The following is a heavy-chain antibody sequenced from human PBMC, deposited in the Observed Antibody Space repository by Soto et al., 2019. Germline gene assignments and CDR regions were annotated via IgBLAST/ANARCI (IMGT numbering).Heavy chain of an antibody. V-gene: IGHV4-59*01. CDR3: ARSTGYGDSYFDY. Sequence: PSETLSLTCTVSGGPISTYYWNWIRQPPGKGLEWIGYIYYSRSTNYNPSLKSRVSISGDTSKNQLSLKLSSVTAADTAVYYCARSTGYGDSYFDYWGLGTLVTVSS. J-gene: IGHJ4*02. CDR2: IYYSRST. D-gene: IGHD4-17*01. CDR1: GGPISTYY.